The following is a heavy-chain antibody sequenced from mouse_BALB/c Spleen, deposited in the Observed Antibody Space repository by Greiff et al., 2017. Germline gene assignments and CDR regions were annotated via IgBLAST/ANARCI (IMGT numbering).Heavy chain of an antibody. Sequence: VKDRFTISRYDSQSMLYLQMNNLKTEDTAMYYCVRHRDDYKENYFDYWGQGTTLTVSS. D-gene: IGHD2-4*01. J-gene: IGHJ2*01. V-gene: IGHV10S3*01. CDR3: VRHRDDYKENYFDY.